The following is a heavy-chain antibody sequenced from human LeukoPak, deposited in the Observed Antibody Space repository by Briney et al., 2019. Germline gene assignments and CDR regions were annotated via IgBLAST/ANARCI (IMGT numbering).Heavy chain of an antibody. Sequence: PSETLSLTCAVYGGSFSGYYWSWIRQPPGKGLEWIGEINHSGSTNYNPSLKSRVTISVDTSKNQFSLKLSSVTAADTAMYYCARDSYLDAFDIWGQGTMVTVSS. D-gene: IGHD5-18*01. CDR1: GGSFSGYY. J-gene: IGHJ3*02. V-gene: IGHV4-34*01. CDR3: ARDSYLDAFDI. CDR2: INHSGST.